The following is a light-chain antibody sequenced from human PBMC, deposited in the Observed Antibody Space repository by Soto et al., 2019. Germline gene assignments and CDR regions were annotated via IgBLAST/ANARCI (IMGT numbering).Light chain of an antibody. J-gene: IGKJ3*01. CDR3: QQRVT. Sequence: EIVLTQSPGTLSLSPGETATLSCRASQSVSNYLAWFQQKPVQPPRLLIYDISKRATGIPARFSGSGSGTDFTLTISTLEPEDFAVYYCQQRVTFGPGTKVDIK. V-gene: IGKV3-11*01. CDR1: QSVSNY. CDR2: DIS.